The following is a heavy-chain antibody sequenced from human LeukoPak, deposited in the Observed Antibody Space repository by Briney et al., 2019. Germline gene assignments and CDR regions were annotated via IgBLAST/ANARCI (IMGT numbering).Heavy chain of an antibody. J-gene: IGHJ4*02. CDR2: INPSGGST. D-gene: IGHD5-24*01. V-gene: IGHV1-46*01. Sequence: GSSVNVSCKASGNTFTRYYMHWVRQAPGQGPEWMGIINPSGGSTSYAQKFQARVTMTRDTSTSTVYMELSSLRFEDTAVYYCARGGDGYDQIDYWGQGTLVTVSS. CDR3: ARGGDGYDQIDY. CDR1: GNTFTRYY.